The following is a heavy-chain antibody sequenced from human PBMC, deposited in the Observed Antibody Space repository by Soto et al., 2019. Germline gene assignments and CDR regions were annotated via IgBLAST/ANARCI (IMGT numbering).Heavy chain of an antibody. D-gene: IGHD1-26*01. J-gene: IGHJ3*02. CDR3: ARARRSGDAFDI. CDR1: GFTFSSYG. CDR2: IWYDGSNK. Sequence: GGSLRLSCAASGFTFSSYGMHWVRQAPGKGLEWVAVIWYDGSNKYYADSVKGRFTISRDNSKNTLYLQMNSLRAEDTAVYYCARARRSGDAFDIWGQGTMVTVSS. V-gene: IGHV3-33*01.